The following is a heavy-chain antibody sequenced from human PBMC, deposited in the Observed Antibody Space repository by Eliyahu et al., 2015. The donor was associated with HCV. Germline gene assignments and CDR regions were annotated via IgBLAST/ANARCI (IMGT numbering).Heavy chain of an antibody. J-gene: IGHJ4*02. Sequence: QVQLVESGGGVVQPGGSLRLSCAGSGFTFSRHGXHWVRQAPGKGXEWVALIWVGGETTYADSVKGRFTXSRDDSKNTLYLQMNSLRAEDTAVYYCARDLGHCSGGRCFSSYFDYWGQGALVTVSS. D-gene: IGHD2-15*01. CDR3: ARDLGHCSGGRCFSSYFDY. V-gene: IGHV3-33*01. CDR2: IWVGGETT. CDR1: GFTFSRHG.